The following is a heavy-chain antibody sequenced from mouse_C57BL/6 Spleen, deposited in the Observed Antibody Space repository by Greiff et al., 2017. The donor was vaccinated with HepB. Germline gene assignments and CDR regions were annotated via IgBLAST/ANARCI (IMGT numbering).Heavy chain of an antibody. CDR1: GYTFTSYW. V-gene: IGHV1-59*01. CDR3: AGEVVRPYFDY. J-gene: IGHJ2*01. CDR2: IDPSDSYT. D-gene: IGHD1-1*01. Sequence: QVQLQQPGAELVRPGTSVKLSCKASGYTFTSYWMHWVKQRPGQGLEWIGVIDPSDSYTNYNQKFKGKATLTVDTSSSTAYMHLSSLTSEDSAFAFGAGEVVRPYFDYWCQGTTLTVSS.